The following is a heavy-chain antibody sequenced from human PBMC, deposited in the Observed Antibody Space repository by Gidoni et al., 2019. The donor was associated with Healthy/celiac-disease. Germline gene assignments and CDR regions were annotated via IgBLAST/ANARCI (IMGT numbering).Heavy chain of an antibody. CDR2: ISWNSGSI. D-gene: IGHD3-10*01. Sequence: EVQLVESGGGLVQPGRSLRLSCAASGFTFDDYAMHWVRQAPGKGLEWVSGISWNSGSIGYADSVKGRFTISRDNAKNSLYLQMNSLRAEDTALYYCAKDYDYYGSGRPRYFDYWGQGTLVTVSS. V-gene: IGHV3-9*01. CDR3: AKDYDYYGSGRPRYFDY. CDR1: GFTFDDYA. J-gene: IGHJ4*02.